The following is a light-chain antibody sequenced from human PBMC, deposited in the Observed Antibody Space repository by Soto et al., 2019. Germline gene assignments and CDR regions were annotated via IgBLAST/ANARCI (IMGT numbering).Light chain of an antibody. CDR1: QTINTR. V-gene: IGKV1-39*01. CDR2: TAS. J-gene: IGKJ1*01. CDR3: QQSYTSPPT. Sequence: DIQMTQSPSTLSSSVGDRFTITCRATQTINTRLAWYQQKPGKAPKLLMYTASSLQSGVPSRFSGRRSGTDFTLTISSLQPEDSATYYCQQSYTSPPTFGQGTKVDI.